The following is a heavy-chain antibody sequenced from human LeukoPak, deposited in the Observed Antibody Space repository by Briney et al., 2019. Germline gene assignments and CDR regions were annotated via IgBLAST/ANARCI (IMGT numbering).Heavy chain of an antibody. CDR3: ARANSSGWSRVDY. CDR1: GGSISNYY. Sequence: SSETLSLTCTVSGGSISNYYWSWIRQPPGKGLEWIGYIYYSGSTKYNPSLKSRVTISVDTSKNQFSLKLSSVTAADTAVYYCARANSSGWSRVDYWGQGTLVTVSS. CDR2: IYYSGST. D-gene: IGHD6-19*01. J-gene: IGHJ4*02. V-gene: IGHV4-59*01.